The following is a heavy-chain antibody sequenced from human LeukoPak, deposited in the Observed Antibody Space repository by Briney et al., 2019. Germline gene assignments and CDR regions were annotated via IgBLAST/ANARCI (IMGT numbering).Heavy chain of an antibody. CDR1: GFTFSSYA. CDR2: ISYDGSNK. J-gene: IGHJ4*02. CDR3: ARDSSGWFSHFDY. V-gene: IGHV3-30*04. Sequence: GGSLRLSCAASGFTFSSYAMHWVRQAPGEGLEWVAVISYDGSNKYYADSVKGRFTISRDNSKNTLYLQMNSLRAEDTAVYYCARDSSGWFSHFDYWGQGTLVTVSS. D-gene: IGHD6-19*01.